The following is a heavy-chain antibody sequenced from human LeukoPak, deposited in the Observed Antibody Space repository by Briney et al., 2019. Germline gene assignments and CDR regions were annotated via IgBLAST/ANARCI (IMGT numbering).Heavy chain of an antibody. D-gene: IGHD2-2*01. Sequence: GGSLRLSCAASGFTISSYAMSWVRQAPGKGLEWVSGISGSGGSANYADSVKGRFTISRDNSKNTLYLQMNSLRAEDTAVYYCARDVNRYCSSTSCLGYFQHWGQGTLDTVSS. CDR3: ARDVNRYCSSTSCLGYFQH. V-gene: IGHV3-23*01. CDR2: ISGSGGSA. J-gene: IGHJ1*01. CDR1: GFTISSYA.